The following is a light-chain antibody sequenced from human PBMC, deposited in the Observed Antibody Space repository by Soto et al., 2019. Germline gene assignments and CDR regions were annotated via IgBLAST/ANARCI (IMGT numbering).Light chain of an antibody. CDR3: QHYSSSPPAIT. J-gene: IGKJ5*01. V-gene: IGKV3-20*01. CDR2: DAS. Sequence: EIVLTQSPGTLSLSPGERATLSCRASQSVSSSSLAWYQQKPGQAPRLLIYDASSRATGIPDRFSGGGSGTDFTLTISRLEPEDFAVYYCQHYSSSPPAITFGQGTRLEIK. CDR1: QSVSSSS.